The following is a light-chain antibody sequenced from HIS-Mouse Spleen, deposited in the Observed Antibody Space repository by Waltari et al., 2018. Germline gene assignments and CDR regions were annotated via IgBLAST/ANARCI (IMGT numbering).Light chain of an antibody. CDR2: DGS. CDR1: SSYVGGYNY. CDR3: CSYAGSYTWV. J-gene: IGLJ3*02. V-gene: IGLV2-11*01. Sequence: QSALTQPRSVSGSPGQSVTIPCTGTSSYVGGYNYVSWYQQHPRKAPKPLIYDGSKPPSGVPDRFSGSKSGDTAPLTISGLQAEDEADYYCCSYAGSYTWVFGGGTKLTVL.